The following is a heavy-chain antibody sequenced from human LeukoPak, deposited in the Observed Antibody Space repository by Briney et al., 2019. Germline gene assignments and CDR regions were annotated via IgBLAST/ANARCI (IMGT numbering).Heavy chain of an antibody. V-gene: IGHV1-2*02. CDR1: GYTFTGYY. CDR3: ARVAPYDFWSGYYKHPFDP. Sequence: ASVKVSCKASGYTFTGYYMHWVRQAPGQGLEWMGWINPNSGGTNYAQKFQGRVTMTRDTSISTAYMELSRLRSDDTAVYYCARVAPYDFWSGYYKHPFDPWGQGTLVTVSS. CDR2: INPNSGGT. J-gene: IGHJ5*02. D-gene: IGHD3-3*01.